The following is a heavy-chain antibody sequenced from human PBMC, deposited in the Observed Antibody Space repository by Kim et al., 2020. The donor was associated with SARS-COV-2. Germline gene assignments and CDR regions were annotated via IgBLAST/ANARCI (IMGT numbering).Heavy chain of an antibody. CDR1: GFTFSSYG. V-gene: IGHV3-33*01. CDR3: ARDTRDYYGMDV. CDR2: IWYDGSNK. Sequence: GGSLRLSCAASGFTFSSYGRHWVRQAPGKGLEWVAVIWYDGSNKYYADSVKGRFTISRDHSKNTLYLQMNSLRAEDTAVYYCARDTRDYYGMDVWGQGTTVTVSS. J-gene: IGHJ6*02.